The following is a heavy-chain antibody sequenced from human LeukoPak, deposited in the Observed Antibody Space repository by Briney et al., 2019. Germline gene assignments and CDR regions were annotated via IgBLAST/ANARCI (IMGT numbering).Heavy chain of an antibody. V-gene: IGHV3-7*01. CDR1: GFTFSSYW. D-gene: IGHD3-22*01. J-gene: IGHJ5*02. CDR2: IKQDGSEK. Sequence: GGSLRLSCAASGFTFSSYWMSWARQAPGKGLEWVANIKQDGSEKYYVDSVKGRFTISRDNAKNSLYLQMNSLRAEDTAVYYCARDLGQYYDTSDNWFDPWGQGTLVTVSS. CDR3: ARDLGQYYDTSDNWFDP.